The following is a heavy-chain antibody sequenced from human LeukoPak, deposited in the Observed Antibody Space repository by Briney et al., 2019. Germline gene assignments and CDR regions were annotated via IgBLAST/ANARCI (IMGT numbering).Heavy chain of an antibody. Sequence: GGSLRLSCAASGFTVSSNYMSWVRQAPGKGLEWVSVIYSGGSTYYADSVKGRFTISRDNSKNTLYLQMNSLRAEDTAVYYCARDTGTYYYDSSGYYWVYWGQGTLVTVS. J-gene: IGHJ4*02. CDR1: GFTVSSNY. V-gene: IGHV3-53*01. CDR2: IYSGGST. D-gene: IGHD3-22*01. CDR3: ARDTGTYYYDSSGYYWVY.